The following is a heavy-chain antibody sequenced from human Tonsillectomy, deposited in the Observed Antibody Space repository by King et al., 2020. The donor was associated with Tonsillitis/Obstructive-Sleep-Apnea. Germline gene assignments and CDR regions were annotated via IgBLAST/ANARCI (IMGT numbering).Heavy chain of an antibody. CDR2: ISSISSYI. D-gene: IGHD3-10*01. V-gene: IGHV3-21*01. J-gene: IGHJ5*02. CDR3: VGDYYSGPGTTEGFDP. CDR1: GFTFSSYS. Sequence: VQLVESGGGLVKPGGSLRLSCAASGFTFSSYSMNWVRQAPGKGLEWVSSISSISSYIDYADSLTGRFTISRDNAKNSLYLQMNSLRAEDTAVYYCVGDYYSGPGTTEGFDPWGQGPLVTVSS.